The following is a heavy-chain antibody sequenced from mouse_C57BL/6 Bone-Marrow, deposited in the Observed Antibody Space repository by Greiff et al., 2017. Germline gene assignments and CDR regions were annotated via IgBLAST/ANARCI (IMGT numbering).Heavy chain of an antibody. V-gene: IGHV1-54*01. CDR2: IIPGSGGT. Sequence: QVQLQQSGAELVRPGTSVKVSCKASGYAFTNYLIEWVKQRPGQGLEWIGVIIPGSGGTNYNEKFKGKATLTADKSSSTAYMQLSSLTSEDSAVYVCARRGRLPGDYWGQGTTLTVSS. J-gene: IGHJ2*01. D-gene: IGHD2-4*01. CDR1: GYAFTNYL. CDR3: ARRGRLPGDY.